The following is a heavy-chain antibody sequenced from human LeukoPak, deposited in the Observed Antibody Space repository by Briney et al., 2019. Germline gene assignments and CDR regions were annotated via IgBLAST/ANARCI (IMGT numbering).Heavy chain of an antibody. V-gene: IGHV3-23*01. CDR2: ITGSGLNT. CDR1: GFTFNTYG. J-gene: IGHJ4*02. CDR3: AKGLRILV. D-gene: IGHD6-6*01. Sequence: GGSLRLSCAASGFTFNTYGMTWVRQAPGKGLEWVSSITGSGLNTYYADSVKGRFTISRDNSRNTLYLQMNTLRVEDTAVYYCAKGLRILVWGQGTLATVSS.